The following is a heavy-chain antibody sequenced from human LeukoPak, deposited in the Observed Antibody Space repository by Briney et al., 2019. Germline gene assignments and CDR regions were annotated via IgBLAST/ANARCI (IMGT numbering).Heavy chain of an antibody. Sequence: GGSLRLSCAASGFTVSSNYMSWVRQAPGKGLEWVSVIYSGGSTYYADSVKGRFTISRDNSKITLYLQMNSLRAEDTAVYYCARDYGSVSLDYWGQGTLVTVYS. CDR2: IYSGGST. V-gene: IGHV3-53*01. CDR3: ARDYGSVSLDY. J-gene: IGHJ4*02. CDR1: GFTVSSNY. D-gene: IGHD3-10*01.